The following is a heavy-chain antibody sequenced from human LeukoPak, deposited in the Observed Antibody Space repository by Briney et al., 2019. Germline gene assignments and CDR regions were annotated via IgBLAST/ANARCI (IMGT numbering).Heavy chain of an antibody. CDR2: INSDGSST. CDR1: GFTFSTYG. CDR3: ARTNDYGDYEEDWWFDP. Sequence: GRSLRLSCAASGFTFSTYGMHWVRQAPGKGLVWVSRINSDGSSTSYADSVKGRFTISRDNAKNTLYLQMNSLRAEDTAVYYCARTNDYGDYEEDWWFDPWGQGTLVTVSS. V-gene: IGHV3-74*01. D-gene: IGHD4-17*01. J-gene: IGHJ5*02.